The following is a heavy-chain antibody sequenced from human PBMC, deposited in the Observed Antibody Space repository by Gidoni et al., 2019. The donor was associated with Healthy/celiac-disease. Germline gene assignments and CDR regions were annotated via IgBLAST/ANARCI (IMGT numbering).Heavy chain of an antibody. D-gene: IGHD3-10*01. CDR1: GFTFEYYG. Sequence: EVQLVESGGGVVRPGGSLRLSCAASGFTFEYYGMSWVRQAPGKGLEWVSGINWNGGSTGYADSVKGRFTISRDNAKNSLYLQMNSLRAEDTALYYCAREGRLLWFGERDPYYYYMDVWGKGTTVTVSS. CDR2: INWNGGST. CDR3: AREGRLLWFGERDPYYYYMDV. J-gene: IGHJ6*03. V-gene: IGHV3-20*04.